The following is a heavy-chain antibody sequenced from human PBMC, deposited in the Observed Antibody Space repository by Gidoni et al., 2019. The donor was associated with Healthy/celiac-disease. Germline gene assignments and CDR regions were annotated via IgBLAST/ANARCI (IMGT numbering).Heavy chain of an antibody. CDR2: IKSKNEGGTT. J-gene: IGHJ4*02. CDR1: GFPFSTAW. D-gene: IGHD1-26*01. V-gene: IGHV3-15*01. Sequence: EVQLVESGSGLVKPAGSLRLSCDASGFPFSTAWMSWVRQAPGKGLEWGGRIKSKNEGGTTDYAATVKGRFTISREDSKNTLYLQMNSLKTEDTAVYYCTTETSGSYDFDYWGQGTLVTVSS. CDR3: TTETSGSYDFDY.